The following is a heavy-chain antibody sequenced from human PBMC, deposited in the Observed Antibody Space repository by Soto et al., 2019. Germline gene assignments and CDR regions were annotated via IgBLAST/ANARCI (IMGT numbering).Heavy chain of an antibody. D-gene: IGHD1-1*01. Sequence: EVQLVESGGGVVQPGGSLRLACAASGFSFKKYWMSWVRQAPGKGLEWVANIKQDGSEKYYVDSVKGRFTISRDNAKNSLYLQMNTLRAEDTAVYYGENNLRNLRGNSWGQGTLVIVSS. CDR2: IKQDGSEK. V-gene: IGHV3-7*01. CDR1: GFSFKKYW. J-gene: IGHJ4*02. CDR3: ENNLRNLRGNS.